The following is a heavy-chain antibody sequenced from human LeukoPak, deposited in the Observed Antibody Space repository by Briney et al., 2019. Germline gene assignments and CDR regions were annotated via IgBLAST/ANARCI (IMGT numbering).Heavy chain of an antibody. CDR2: VRLTWGT. CDR3: ASRWALTGEPY. Sequence: SETLSLTCAVSGDSISISQWCTWGRRPPRKGLEGVGEVRLTWGTNYNPSLNRRATISLDKSSNQLPLKLNSVTAADTAVYFCASRWALTGEPYWGRGTLVTVSS. V-gene: IGHV4-4*02. D-gene: IGHD7-27*01. CDR1: GDSISISQW. J-gene: IGHJ4*02.